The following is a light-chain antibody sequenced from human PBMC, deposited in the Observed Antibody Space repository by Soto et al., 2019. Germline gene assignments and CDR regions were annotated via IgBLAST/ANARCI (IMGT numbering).Light chain of an antibody. CDR1: QSVSNNY. V-gene: IGKV3-20*01. CDR3: QQYGSSGT. CDR2: GAS. Sequence: EIVLPQSPGTLSLSPGERATLSCRASQSVSNNYLAWYQHKPGQAPRLLIYGASNRATCIPDRFSVSGSGTDFTLTISRLEPEDFAVYYCQQYGSSGTFGQGTKVDIK. J-gene: IGKJ1*01.